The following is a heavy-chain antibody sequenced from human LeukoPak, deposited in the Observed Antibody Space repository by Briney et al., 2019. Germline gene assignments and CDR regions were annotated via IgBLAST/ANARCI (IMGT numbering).Heavy chain of an antibody. CDR3: ARGRALGSPRGWFDP. Sequence: APVKVSCKASGYTFTSYYMHWVRQAPGQGLEWMGIINPSGGSTSYAQKFQGRVTMTRDMSTSTVYMELSSLRSEDTAVYYCARGRALGSPRGWFDPWGQGTLVTVSS. CDR2: INPSGGST. CDR1: GYTFTSYY. V-gene: IGHV1-46*01. J-gene: IGHJ5*02.